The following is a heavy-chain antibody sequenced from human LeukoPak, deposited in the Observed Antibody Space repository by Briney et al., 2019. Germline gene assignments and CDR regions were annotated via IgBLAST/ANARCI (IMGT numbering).Heavy chain of an antibody. J-gene: IGHJ4*02. CDR1: GFTLSSYA. Sequence: QTGGSLRLSCALSGFTLSSYAMSWVRQAPGKGLEWVSDISGSGGTTYYADSVKGRFTISRDNSKNTLYLQMNSLRAEDTAVYYCAKDGNYYGSGSSDYWGQGTLVTVSS. CDR3: AKDGNYYGSGSSDY. CDR2: ISGSGGTT. V-gene: IGHV3-23*01. D-gene: IGHD3-10*01.